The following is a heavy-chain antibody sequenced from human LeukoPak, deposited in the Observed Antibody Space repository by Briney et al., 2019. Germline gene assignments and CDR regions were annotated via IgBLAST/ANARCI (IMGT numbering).Heavy chain of an antibody. D-gene: IGHD3-16*01. CDR1: GGSISGYY. V-gene: IGHV4-59*01. Sequence: SETLSLTCSVSGGSISGYYWTWVRQPPGKGLEWIGQIHYSGRADYNPSLKSRITMSVDTSRNQISLKLSSVAAADTAIYYCVRFGVNYDMDVWGQGTTVTVFS. CDR3: VRFGVNYDMDV. J-gene: IGHJ6*02. CDR2: IHYSGRA.